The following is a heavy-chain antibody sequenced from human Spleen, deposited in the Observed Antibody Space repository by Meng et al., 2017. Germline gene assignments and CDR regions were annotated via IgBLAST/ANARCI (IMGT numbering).Heavy chain of an antibody. CDR2: ISSSGYTI. CDR1: GFTFSSYA. D-gene: IGHD2-2*01. V-gene: IGHV3-48*03. CDR3: ARDPVDQLLHNYATDV. Sequence: GGSLRLSCAASGFTFSSYAMHWVRQAPGKGLEWVSYISSSGYTIYYADSVKGRFTISRDNAKNSLSLQMNSLRVEDTAVYYCARDPVDQLLHNYATDVWGQGTMVTVSS. J-gene: IGHJ6*02.